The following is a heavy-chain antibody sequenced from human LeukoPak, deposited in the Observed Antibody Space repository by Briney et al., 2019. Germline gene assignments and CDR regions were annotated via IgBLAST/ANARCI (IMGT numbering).Heavy chain of an antibody. CDR1: GFTFVNYG. D-gene: IGHD6-19*01. Sequence: GGSLRLSCAASGFTFVNYGMSWVRQASGKGLEWVSAIVGSGGNPYSDESTFYADSVKGRFTISRDNSKNTLYLQMNSLRAGDTAVYYCAKRSAESSGYFDYWGQGTLVTVSS. V-gene: IGHV3-23*01. CDR2: IVGSGGNPYSDEST. J-gene: IGHJ4*02. CDR3: AKRSAESSGYFDY.